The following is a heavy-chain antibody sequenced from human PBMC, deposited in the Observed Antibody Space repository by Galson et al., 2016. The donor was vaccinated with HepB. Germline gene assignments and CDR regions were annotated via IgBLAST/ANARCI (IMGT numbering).Heavy chain of an antibody. Sequence: SLRLSCAASGFTFQNYAMHWVRQAPGKGLEWISLITWDGDTTYYANSVKGRFTISRDNSKNSLCLQMSSLRAEDTALYYCANDIYTGGWSKGDGFHYWGQGTLVTVSS. CDR3: ANDIYTGGWSKGDGFHY. CDR2: ITWDGDTT. D-gene: IGHD6-19*01. V-gene: IGHV3-43D*03. CDR1: GFTFQNYA. J-gene: IGHJ4*02.